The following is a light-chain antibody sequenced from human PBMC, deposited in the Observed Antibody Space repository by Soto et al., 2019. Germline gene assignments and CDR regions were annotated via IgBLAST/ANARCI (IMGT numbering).Light chain of an antibody. Sequence: EIVLTQSPATLSLSPGERATLSCRASQSVGSSLAWYQQKPGQAPRLLIYDASNRATGIPARFSGSGSGTDFTLTISSLESEYFAVYYCLQRGDWPPLTFGQGTKVEIK. J-gene: IGKJ1*01. CDR1: QSVGSS. V-gene: IGKV3-11*01. CDR3: LQRGDWPPLT. CDR2: DAS.